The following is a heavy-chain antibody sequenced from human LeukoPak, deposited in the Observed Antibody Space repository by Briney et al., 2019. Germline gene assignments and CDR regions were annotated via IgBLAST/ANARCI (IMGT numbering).Heavy chain of an antibody. J-gene: IGHJ3*01. D-gene: IGHD3-16*01. CDR3: ARRRLGDAFDV. Sequence: SETLSLTCTVSGGSINGYYWTWIRQPPGKGLEWIGYIYYSGSTNYNPSLKSRVTLSVHTSKNKFSLGLSSVPAADTAMYYCARRRLGDAFDVWGQGTMVAVSS. V-gene: IGHV4-59*08. CDR1: GGSINGYY. CDR2: IYYSGST.